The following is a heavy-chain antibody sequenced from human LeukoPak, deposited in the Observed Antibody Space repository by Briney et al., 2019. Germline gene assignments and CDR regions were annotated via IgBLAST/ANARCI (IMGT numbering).Heavy chain of an antibody. CDR1: GGSISTYY. CDR3: ARSGGYSSSWSL. Sequence: SETLSLTCTVSGGSISTYYWNWIRQPPGKGLEWIGYISNSGITTYNPSLKSRVTISVDSSKSQFSLKLNSVAAADTAVYYCARSGGYSSSWSLWGQGTLVTVSS. J-gene: IGHJ4*02. D-gene: IGHD6-13*01. CDR2: ISNSGIT. V-gene: IGHV4-59*01.